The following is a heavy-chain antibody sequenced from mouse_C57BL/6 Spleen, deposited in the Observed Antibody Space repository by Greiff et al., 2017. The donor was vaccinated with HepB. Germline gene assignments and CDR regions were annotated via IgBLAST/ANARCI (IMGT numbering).Heavy chain of an antibody. CDR3: ARSDYGSSYHY. CDR2: IYPRSGNT. Sequence: VQRVESGAELARPGASVKLSCKASGYTFTSYGISWVKQRTGQGLEWIGEIYPRSGNTYYNEKFKGKATLTADKSSSTAYMELRSLTSEDSAVYFCARSDYGSSYHYWGQGTTLTVSS. J-gene: IGHJ2*01. CDR1: GYTFTSYG. V-gene: IGHV1-81*01. D-gene: IGHD1-1*01.